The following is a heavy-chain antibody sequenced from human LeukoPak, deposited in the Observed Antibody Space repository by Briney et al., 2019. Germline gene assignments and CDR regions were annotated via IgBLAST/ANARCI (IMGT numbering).Heavy chain of an antibody. V-gene: IGHV3-74*01. Sequence: GGSLGLSCAASGFTFSTYWMHWVRQAPGNGLVWVSHIDSDGSSATYGDSAKGRFTISRDNAKNTLYLQMSSLRAEDTAVYYCARGTATTAGIDYWGQGTLVAVSS. CDR3: ARGTATTAGIDY. D-gene: IGHD6-13*01. CDR1: GFTFSTYW. CDR2: IDSDGSSA. J-gene: IGHJ4*02.